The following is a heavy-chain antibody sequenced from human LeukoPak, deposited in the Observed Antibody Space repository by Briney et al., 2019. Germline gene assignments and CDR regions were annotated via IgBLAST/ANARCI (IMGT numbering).Heavy chain of an antibody. CDR2: INASNGNT. CDR3: ARDGSGTIVVVTALDY. D-gene: IGHD3-22*01. CDR1: GYTFTSYA. J-gene: IGHJ4*02. V-gene: IGHV1-3*01. Sequence: ASVKVSCKASGYTFTSYAMHWVRQAPGQRLEWMGWINASNGNTKYSQKFQGRVTITRDTSASTAHMELSSLRSEDTAVYYCARDGSGTIVVVTALDYWGQGTLVTVSS.